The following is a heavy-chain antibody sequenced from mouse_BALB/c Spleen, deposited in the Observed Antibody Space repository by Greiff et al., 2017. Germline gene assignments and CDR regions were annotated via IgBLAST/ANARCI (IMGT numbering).Heavy chain of an antibody. CDR2: INPYNGDT. CDR3: GRGVTDWYFDV. V-gene: IGHV1-37*01. J-gene: IGHJ1*01. D-gene: IGHD2-13*01. Sequence: EVQLQQSGPELVKPGASVKISCKASGSSFPGYFMNWVKQSHGKSLEWIGRINPYNGDTFYNQKFKGKATLTVDKSSSTAHMELLSLTSEDSAVYYCGRGVTDWYFDVWGAGTTVTVSS. CDR1: GSSFPGYF.